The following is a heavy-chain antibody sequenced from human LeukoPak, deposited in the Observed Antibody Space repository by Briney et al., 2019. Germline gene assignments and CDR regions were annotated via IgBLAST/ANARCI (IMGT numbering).Heavy chain of an antibody. CDR1: GFTFSSYA. D-gene: IGHD6-19*01. Sequence: GGSLRLSCAASGFTFSSYAMSWVRQAPGKGLEWVSAISGSGGSTYYADSVKGRFTISRDNSKNTLYLQMNSLRAEDAAVYYCAKQQVAGPDFDYWGQGTLVTVSS. V-gene: IGHV3-23*01. J-gene: IGHJ4*02. CDR2: ISGSGGST. CDR3: AKQQVAGPDFDY.